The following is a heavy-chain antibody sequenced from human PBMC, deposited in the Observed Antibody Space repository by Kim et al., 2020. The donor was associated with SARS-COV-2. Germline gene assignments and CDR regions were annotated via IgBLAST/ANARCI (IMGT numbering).Heavy chain of an antibody. V-gene: IGHV4-4*07. CDR3: ARGEIAAAGDYYYYYGMDV. Sequence: AETLSLTCTVSGGSISSYYWSWIRQPAGKGLEWIGRIYTSGSTNYNPSLKSRVTMSVDTSKNQFSLKLSSVTAADTAVYYWARGEIAAAGDYYYYYGMDVWGQGTTVTVSS. CDR1: GGSISSYY. D-gene: IGHD6-13*01. CDR2: IYTSGST. J-gene: IGHJ6*02.